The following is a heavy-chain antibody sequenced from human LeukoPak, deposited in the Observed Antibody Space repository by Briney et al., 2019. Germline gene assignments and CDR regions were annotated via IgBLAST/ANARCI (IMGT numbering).Heavy chain of an antibody. CDR3: ARGVEPLAANTLAY. CDR1: GFTVITND. D-gene: IGHD1-14*01. V-gene: IGHV3-53*01. CDR2: LYSDGNT. J-gene: IGHJ4*02. Sequence: GGSLRLSCAASGFTVITNDMTWVRQAPGKGLEWVSVLYSDGNTKYADSVQGRFTIFRDNSKNTLYLEMNSLSPEDTAVYYCARGVEPLAANTLAYWGQGTLVTVSS.